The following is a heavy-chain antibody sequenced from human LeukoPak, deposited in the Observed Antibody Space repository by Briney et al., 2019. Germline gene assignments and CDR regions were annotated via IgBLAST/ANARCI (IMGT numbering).Heavy chain of an antibody. V-gene: IGHV4-61*02. J-gene: IGHJ5*02. CDR1: GGSISSGSYY. D-gene: IGHD5-18*01. CDR3: ARGQQLWGWFDP. Sequence: TSETLSLTCTASGGSISSGSYYWSWIRQPAGKGLEWIGRIYTSGSTNYNPSLKSRVTISVDTSKNQFSLKLTSVTAADTAVYYCARGQQLWGWFDPWGQGTLVTVSS. CDR2: IYTSGST.